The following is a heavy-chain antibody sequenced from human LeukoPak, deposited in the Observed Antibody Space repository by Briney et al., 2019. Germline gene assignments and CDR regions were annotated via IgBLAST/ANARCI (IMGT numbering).Heavy chain of an antibody. J-gene: IGHJ4*02. CDR3: ARAVYGYFDF. V-gene: IGHV3-7*04. Sequence: GGSLRLSCAASGFTFSSHWMSWVRQAPGKGLEWVANINQDGSEKYYVDSVKGRFTISRDNAKNSQYPQMSSLRAEDTAVYYCARAVYGYFDFWGQGILLTVSS. CDR1: GFTFSSHW. CDR2: INQDGSEK. D-gene: IGHD5-18*01.